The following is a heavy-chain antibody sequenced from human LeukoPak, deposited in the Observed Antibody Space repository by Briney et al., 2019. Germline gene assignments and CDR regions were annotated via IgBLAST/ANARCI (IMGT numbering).Heavy chain of an antibody. J-gene: IGHJ4*02. CDR1: GFTFSSYS. CDR2: ISRSSSYI. Sequence: GGSLRLSCAASGFTFSSYSMNWLRQAPGRGLEWVASISRSSSYIYYADSVKGRFTISRDNAKNSLYLEMNSLTAADTAVYYCARSSIGISPHFDYWGQGTLVTVSS. CDR3: ARSSIGISPHFDY. D-gene: IGHD6-6*01. V-gene: IGHV3-21*01.